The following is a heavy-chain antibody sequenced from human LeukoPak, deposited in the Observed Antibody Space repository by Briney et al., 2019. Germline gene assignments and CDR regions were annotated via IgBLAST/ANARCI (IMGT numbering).Heavy chain of an antibody. Sequence: GGSLRLSCAASGFTFSRSAMTWVRQGPGTGLEFVASIIYSGGATYYADSVKGRFTISRDNSKNTLYLQMNSLRAEDTALYYCAKDGLYYDGSEHVYYFDYWGQGTLITVSS. V-gene: IGHV3-23*01. CDR2: IIYSGGAT. CDR1: GFTFSRSA. CDR3: AKDGLYYDGSEHVYYFDY. D-gene: IGHD3-22*01. J-gene: IGHJ4*02.